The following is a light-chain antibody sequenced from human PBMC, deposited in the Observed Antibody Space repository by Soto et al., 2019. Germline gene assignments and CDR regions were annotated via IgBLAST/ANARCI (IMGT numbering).Light chain of an antibody. J-gene: IGKJ2*01. Sequence: EIVLTQSPGTLSLSPGERATLSCWASQSVTSSYLAWYQHKPGQAPRVLIYGASSRATGIPDRFSGSGSGTDFTLTISRLEPEDFAVYYCQQYGSSPFTFGQGTKLEI. CDR3: QQYGSSPFT. CDR1: QSVTSSY. CDR2: GAS. V-gene: IGKV3-20*01.